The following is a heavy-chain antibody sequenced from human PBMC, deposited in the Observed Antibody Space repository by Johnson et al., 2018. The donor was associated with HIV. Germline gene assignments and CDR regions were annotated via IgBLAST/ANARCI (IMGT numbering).Heavy chain of an antibody. CDR2: ISGSGGST. D-gene: IGHD3-10*01. V-gene: IGHV3-23*04. Sequence: VQLVESGGGVVRPGGFLRLSCAASGFNFDDYGMSWVRQAPGKGLEWVSAISGSGGSTYYADSVKGRFTISRDNSKNTLYLQMNSLRAEDTAVYYCARTSSGSRNALDIWGLGTMVTVSS. CDR1: GFNFDDYG. J-gene: IGHJ3*02. CDR3: ARTSSGSRNALDI.